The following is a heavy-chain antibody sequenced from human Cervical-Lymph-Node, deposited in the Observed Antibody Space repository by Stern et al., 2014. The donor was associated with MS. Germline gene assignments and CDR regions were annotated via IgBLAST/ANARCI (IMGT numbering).Heavy chain of an antibody. D-gene: IGHD3-10*01. Sequence: VQLVQSGAEVKKSRESLNISCKGSGYSFTTYWIGWVRQMPGKGLEWMGIIYPGDSDTRYSPSFQDQVTISADMSITTAYLQWSSLKASDTAVYYCARAAGGGKTDYWGQGTLVTVSS. V-gene: IGHV5-51*01. CDR1: GYSFTTYW. J-gene: IGHJ4*02. CDR3: ARAAGGGKTDY. CDR2: IYPGDSDT.